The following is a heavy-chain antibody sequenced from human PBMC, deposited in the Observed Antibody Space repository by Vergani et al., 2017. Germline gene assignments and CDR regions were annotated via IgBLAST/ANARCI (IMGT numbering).Heavy chain of an antibody. CDR3: ARAEWFGDLG. CDR2: IYTSGST. J-gene: IGHJ4*02. CDR1: GGSISSGSYY. V-gene: IGHV4-61*02. Sequence: QVQLQESGPGLVKPSQTLSLTCTVSGGSISSGSYYWSWIRQPAGKGLEWIGRIYTSGSTNYNPSLKSRVTISVDTSKNQFSRTLSSVTAADTAVYYCARAEWFGDLGWGQGTLVTVSS. D-gene: IGHD3-10*01.